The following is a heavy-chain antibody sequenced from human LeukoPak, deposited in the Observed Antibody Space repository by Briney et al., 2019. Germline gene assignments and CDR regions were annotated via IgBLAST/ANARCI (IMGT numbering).Heavy chain of an antibody. CDR2: INHSGST. CDR1: GGSFSGYY. CDR3: ARGQTTVLRFLEWLPVGPFDY. D-gene: IGHD3-3*01. Sequence: SETLSLTCAVYGGSFSGYYWSWIRQPPGKGLEWIGEINHSGSTNYNPSLKSRVTISVDTSENQFSLKLSSVTAADTAVYYCARGQTTVLRFLEWLPVGPFDYWGQGTLVTVSS. J-gene: IGHJ4*02. V-gene: IGHV4-34*01.